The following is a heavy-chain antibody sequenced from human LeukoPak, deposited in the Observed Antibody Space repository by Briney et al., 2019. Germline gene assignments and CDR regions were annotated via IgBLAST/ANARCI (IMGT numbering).Heavy chain of an antibody. CDR1: EFTFTTYG. CDR2: ISYDGSNK. CDR3: ASAFDI. V-gene: IGHV3-30*19. Sequence: GGSLRLSCAASEFTFTTYGMHWVRQAPGKGLEWVAVISYDGSNKYYADSVKGRFTISRDNSKNTLYLQMNSLRAEDTAVYYCASAFDIWGEGTMVTVSS. J-gene: IGHJ3*02.